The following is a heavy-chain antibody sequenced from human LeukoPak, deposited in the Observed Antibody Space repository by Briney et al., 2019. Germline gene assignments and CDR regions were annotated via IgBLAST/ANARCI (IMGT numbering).Heavy chain of an antibody. CDR1: GFTFSSYG. CDR2: ISVSGGAT. CDR3: AREDCSSTSCYDPSVSDY. D-gene: IGHD2-2*01. V-gene: IGHV3-48*03. Sequence: GGSLRLSCAASGFTFSSYGLSWVRQAPGKGLEWVSSISVSGGATYYADSVKGRFTISRDNAKNSLYLQMNSLRAEDTAVYYCAREDCSSTSCYDPSVSDYWGQGTLVTVSS. J-gene: IGHJ4*02.